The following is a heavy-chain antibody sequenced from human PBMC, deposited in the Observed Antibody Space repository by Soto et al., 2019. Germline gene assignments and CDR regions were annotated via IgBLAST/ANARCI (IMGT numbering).Heavy chain of an antibody. D-gene: IGHD5-12*01. V-gene: IGHV3-15*07. J-gene: IGHJ4*02. CDR2: IKSHTDGGTT. CDR3: ATAPGYGASAPLDY. Sequence: VQLVESGGGLVKPGGSLRLSCTVSGLTFTNAWMTWVRQAPGKGLEWVARIKSHTDGGTTDYAAPLQGRFTISRDDSRNTLFLQMNSLKTADTAVYVCATAPGYGASAPLDYWGQGTLVTVSS. CDR1: GLTFTNAW.